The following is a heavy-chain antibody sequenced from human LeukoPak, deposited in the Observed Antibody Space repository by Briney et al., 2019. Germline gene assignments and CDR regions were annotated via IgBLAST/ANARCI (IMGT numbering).Heavy chain of an antibody. CDR3: AKDLDVDTAMVSAY. D-gene: IGHD5-18*01. J-gene: IGHJ4*02. Sequence: GGSLRLSCAASGFTFSTYAMTWVRQAPGKGLEWVSAISGGGDNTYYADSVKGRFTIYRDNSKNTLYLQMNSLRAEDTAVYYCAKDLDVDTAMVSAYWGQGTLVTVSS. V-gene: IGHV3-23*01. CDR2: ISGGGDNT. CDR1: GFTFSTYA.